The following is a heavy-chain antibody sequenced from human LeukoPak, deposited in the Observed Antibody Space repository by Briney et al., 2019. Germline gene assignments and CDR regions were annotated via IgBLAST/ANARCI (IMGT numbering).Heavy chain of an antibody. J-gene: IGHJ4*02. CDR1: GFTFSSYA. D-gene: IGHD6-19*01. Sequence: PGGSLRLSCAASGFTFSSYAMHWVRQAPGKGLEWVAVISYDGSNKYYADSVKGRFTISRDNAKNSLYLQMNSLRAEDTAVYYCARVRGGFIAVAGSSFDYWGQGTLVTVSS. V-gene: IGHV3-30-3*01. CDR2: ISYDGSNK. CDR3: ARVRGGFIAVAGSSFDY.